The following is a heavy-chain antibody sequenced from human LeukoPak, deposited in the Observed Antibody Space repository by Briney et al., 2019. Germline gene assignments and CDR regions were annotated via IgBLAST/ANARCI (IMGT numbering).Heavy chain of an antibody. CDR3: ARSDPKRGSSSTQFDY. D-gene: IGHD6-6*01. J-gene: IGHJ4*02. V-gene: IGHV4-59*01. CDR2: IYYSGST. CDR1: GGSISSYY. Sequence: SETLSLTCTVSGGSISSYYWSWIRQPPGKGLEWIGYIYYSGSTNYNPSLKSRVTISVDTSKNQFSLKLSSVTAADTAVYYCARSDPKRGSSSTQFDYWGQGTLVTVSS.